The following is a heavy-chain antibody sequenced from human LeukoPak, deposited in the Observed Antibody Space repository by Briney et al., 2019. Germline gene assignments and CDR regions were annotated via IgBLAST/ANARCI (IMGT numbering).Heavy chain of an antibody. V-gene: IGHV4-39*01. J-gene: IGHJ4*02. Sequence: SETLSLTCTVSGGVTDSWGWTRQPPGKGLEWIGTIHQTGPTYCNPSLKSRVTISVDTSKNQFSLKLTSVTAADTAVYYCAKQTGSGLFILPGGQGTLVTVSS. CDR1: GGVTDS. D-gene: IGHD3/OR15-3a*01. CDR2: IHQTGPT. CDR3: AKQTGSGLFILP.